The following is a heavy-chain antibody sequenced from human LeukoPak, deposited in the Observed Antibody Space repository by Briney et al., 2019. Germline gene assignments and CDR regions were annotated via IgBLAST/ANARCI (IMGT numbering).Heavy chain of an antibody. CDR1: EFIFSNYW. J-gene: IGHJ5*02. D-gene: IGHD6-13*01. V-gene: IGHV3-7*03. CDR2: IKQDGSEK. CDR3: ARGAAAAGRNWFDP. Sequence: GGSLRLSCAASEFIFSNYWMSWVRQAPGKGLEWVANIKQDGSEKYFVDSVKGRFTISRDNAKNSLYLQMNSLRAEDTAVYYCARGAAAAGRNWFDPWGQGTLVTVSS.